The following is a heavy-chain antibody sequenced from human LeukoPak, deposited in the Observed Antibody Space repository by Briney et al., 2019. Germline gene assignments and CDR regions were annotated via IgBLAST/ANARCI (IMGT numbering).Heavy chain of an antibody. CDR3: ATGGDCSSTSCLFDC. J-gene: IGHJ4*02. CDR1: GYTLTELS. V-gene: IGHV1-24*01. CDR2: FDPEDGET. Sequence: ASVKVSCKVSGYTLTELSMHWVRQAPGKGLEWMGGFDPEDGETIYAQKFQGRVTMTEDTSTDTAYMELSSLRSEDTAVYYCATGGDCSSTSCLFDCWGQGTLVTVSS. D-gene: IGHD2-2*01.